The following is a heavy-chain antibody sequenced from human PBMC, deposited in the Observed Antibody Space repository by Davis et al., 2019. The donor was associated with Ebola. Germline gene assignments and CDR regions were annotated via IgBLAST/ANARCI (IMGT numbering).Heavy chain of an antibody. CDR3: ASDGGDYANYYFDY. J-gene: IGHJ4*02. CDR2: IIPIFGTA. D-gene: IGHD4-17*01. CDR1: GYTFTSYA. V-gene: IGHV1-69*06. Sequence: AASVKVSCKASGYTFTSYAISWVRQAPGQGLEWMGGIIPIFGTANYAQKFQGRVTITADKSTSTAYMELSSLRSEDTAVYYCASDGGDYANYYFDYWGQGTLVTVSS.